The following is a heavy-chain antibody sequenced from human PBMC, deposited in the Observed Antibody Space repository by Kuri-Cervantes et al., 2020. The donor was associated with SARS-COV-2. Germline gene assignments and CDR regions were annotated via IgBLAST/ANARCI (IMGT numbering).Heavy chain of an antibody. D-gene: IGHD3-10*01. J-gene: IGHJ6*03. CDR3: ARAKSVNYYYYYMDV. Sequence: SETLSLTCTVSGGSISSSSYYWGWIRQPPGKGLEWIGYIYYSGSTNYNPSLKSRVTISVDTSKNQFSLKLSSVTAADTAVYYCARAKSVNYYYYYMDVWGKGTTVTVSS. CDR2: IYYSGST. V-gene: IGHV4-61*05. CDR1: GGSISSSSYY.